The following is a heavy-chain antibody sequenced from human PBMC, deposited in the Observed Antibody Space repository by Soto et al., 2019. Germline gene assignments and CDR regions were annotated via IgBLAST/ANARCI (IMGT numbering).Heavy chain of an antibody. Sequence: TLSLTCTVSGASISSGGYYWTWIRHYPGKGLEWIGYVYYGGNTNFNPSLRSRVAMSVDRSKNQFSLELKSVTVADTAVYYCVRDRSGSPYFYNLWGQGTLVTVSS. D-gene: IGHD1-26*01. J-gene: IGHJ5*02. CDR3: VRDRSGSPYFYNL. V-gene: IGHV4-31*03. CDR2: VYYGGNT. CDR1: GASISSGGYY.